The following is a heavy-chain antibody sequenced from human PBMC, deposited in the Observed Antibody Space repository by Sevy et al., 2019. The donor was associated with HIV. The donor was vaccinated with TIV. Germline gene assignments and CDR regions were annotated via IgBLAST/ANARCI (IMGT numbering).Heavy chain of an antibody. D-gene: IGHD6-6*01. Sequence: ASVKVSCKVSGYTLTELSMHWVRQAPGKGLEWMGGFDPEDGETIYAQKFQGRVTMTEDTSTDPAYMELSSLRSEDTAVYYCATDPNRNQHIAARSGTDYWGQGTLVTVSS. J-gene: IGHJ4*02. CDR2: FDPEDGET. V-gene: IGHV1-24*01. CDR3: ATDPNRNQHIAARSGTDY. CDR1: GYTLTELS.